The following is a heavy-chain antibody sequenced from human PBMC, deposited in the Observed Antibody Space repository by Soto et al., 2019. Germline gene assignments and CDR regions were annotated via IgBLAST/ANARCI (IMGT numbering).Heavy chain of an antibody. D-gene: IGHD6-19*01. J-gene: IGHJ4*02. CDR1: GLSFSNYL. V-gene: IGHV3-74*01. Sequence: EVQLVESGGGLAQPGGSLRVSCAASGLSFSNYLMHWVRQVPGKGLVWVLRINSDGSSTNYADSVKGRLTISRDNGENTLYQDVSSQSAEDTAVYFCARGRERSGWYFDYWGQGTLASVSS. CDR2: INSDGSST. CDR3: ARGRERSGWYFDY.